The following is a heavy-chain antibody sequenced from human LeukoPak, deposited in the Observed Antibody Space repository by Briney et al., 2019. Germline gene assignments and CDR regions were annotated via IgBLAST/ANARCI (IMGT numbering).Heavy chain of an antibody. J-gene: IGHJ4*02. D-gene: IGHD6-6*01. CDR3: ARGESEYSSSAGDY. CDR1: GFTFSSYA. CDR2: ISSNGGNT. V-gene: IGHV3-64*01. Sequence: GGSLRLSCAASGFTFSSYAMHWVRQVPGKGLEYVSAISSNGGNTYYANSVKGRFTISRDNSKNTLYLQMGSLRVEDMAVYYCARGESEYSSSAGDYWGQGTLVTVSS.